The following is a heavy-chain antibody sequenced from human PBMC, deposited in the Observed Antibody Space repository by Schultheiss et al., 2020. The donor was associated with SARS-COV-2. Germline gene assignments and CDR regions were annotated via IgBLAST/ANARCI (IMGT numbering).Heavy chain of an antibody. CDR1: GFTFSSYA. D-gene: IGHD4-23*01. J-gene: IGHJ4*02. V-gene: IGHV3-7*03. CDR3: ARDVSYGGFDY. CDR2: IKQDGSEK. Sequence: GGSLRLSCAASGFTFSSYAMHWVRQAPGKGLEWVANIKQDGSEKYYVDSVKGRFTISRDNSKNTLYLQMNSLRAEDTAVYYCARDVSYGGFDYWGQGTLVTVSS.